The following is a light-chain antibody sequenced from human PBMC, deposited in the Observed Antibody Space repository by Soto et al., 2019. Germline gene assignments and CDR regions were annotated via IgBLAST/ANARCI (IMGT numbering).Light chain of an antibody. CDR1: QSFRGL. CDR3: QQRHLWPIT. Sequence: EVVLTQSPVTLSLSPGSRVTLSCRASQSFRGLLAWYQQKHGQAXRXXIYDAYNRATGIPPRFSGSGSGTAGTLTISSLEPEDSAVYDCQQRHLWPITFGQGTRLEIK. CDR2: DAY. V-gene: IGKV3-11*01. J-gene: IGKJ5*01.